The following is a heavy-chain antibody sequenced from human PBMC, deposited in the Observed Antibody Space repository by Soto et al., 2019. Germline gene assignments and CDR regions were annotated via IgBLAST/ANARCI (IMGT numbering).Heavy chain of an antibody. Sequence: SWAPSGFSSSSYGMDRVPQAPCKGREWVAVISADGSDKYYADSGKGRFTISRDNSKNTLYLQMTSLRAEDTAVYYCAKGHSPPYYYGSGPSTVRYYYYGMDVWGQGTTVTVSS. CDR1: GFSSSSYG. V-gene: IGHV3-30*18. CDR2: ISADGSDK. J-gene: IGHJ6*02. CDR3: AKGHSPPYYYGSGPSTVRYYYYGMDV. D-gene: IGHD3-10*01.